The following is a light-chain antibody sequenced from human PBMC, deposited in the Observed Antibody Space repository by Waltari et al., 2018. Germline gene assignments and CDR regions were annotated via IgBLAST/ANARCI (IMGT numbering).Light chain of an antibody. J-gene: IGKJ4*01. V-gene: IGKV3-11*01. CDR1: QSVTNY. Sequence: DIVLTQSPAILSLSPVERASLSCRASQSVTNYLAWYQQKPGKAPRLLLYDTSSRATGSPARFSGSGFGTDVTLTISSLEPEDFAVYYCQQRRNWPLTFGGGTKVEIK. CDR3: QQRRNWPLT. CDR2: DTS.